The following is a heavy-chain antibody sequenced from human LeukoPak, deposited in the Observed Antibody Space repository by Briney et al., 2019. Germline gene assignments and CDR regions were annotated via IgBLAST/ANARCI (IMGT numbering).Heavy chain of an antibody. D-gene: IGHD1-26*01. J-gene: IGHJ5*02. CDR1: GGSFSGYY. Sequence: SETLSLTCAVYGGSFSGYYWSWIRQPPGKGLEWIGEINHSGSTNYNPSLKSRVTISVDTSKNQFSLKLSPVTAADTAVYYCARSSGSYYFVWRWFDPWGQGTLVTVSS. V-gene: IGHV4-34*01. CDR3: ARSSGSYYFVWRWFDP. CDR2: INHSGST.